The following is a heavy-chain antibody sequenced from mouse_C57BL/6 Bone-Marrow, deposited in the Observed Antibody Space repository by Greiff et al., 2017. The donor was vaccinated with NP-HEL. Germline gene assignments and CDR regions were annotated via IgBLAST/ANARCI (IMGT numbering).Heavy chain of an antibody. CDR3: TRDPYGSSPYYAMDY. CDR2: ISSGGDYI. V-gene: IGHV5-9-1*02. D-gene: IGHD1-1*01. Sequence: DVHLVESGEGLVKPGGSLKLSCAASGFTFSSYAMSWVRQTPEKRLEWVAYISSGGDYIYYADTVKGRFTISRDNARNTLYLQMSSLKSEDTAMYYCTRDPYGSSPYYAMDYWGQGTSVTVSS. CDR1: GFTFSSYA. J-gene: IGHJ4*01.